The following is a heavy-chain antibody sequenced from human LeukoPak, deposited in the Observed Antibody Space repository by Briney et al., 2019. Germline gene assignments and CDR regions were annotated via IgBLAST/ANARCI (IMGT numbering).Heavy chain of an antibody. V-gene: IGHV3-11*06. Sequence: GGSLRLSCAASGFTFSDYYMSWIRQAPGKGLEWVSSISSSSSYIYYADSVKGRFTISRDNAKNSLYLQMNSLRAADTAVYYCARLGKRYNYMDVWGKGTTVTISS. D-gene: IGHD1-1*01. CDR1: GFTFSDYY. J-gene: IGHJ6*03. CDR3: ARLGKRYNYMDV. CDR2: ISSSSSYI.